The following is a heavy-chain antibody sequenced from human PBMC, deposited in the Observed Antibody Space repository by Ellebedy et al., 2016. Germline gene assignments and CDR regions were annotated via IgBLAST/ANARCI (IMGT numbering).Heavy chain of an antibody. D-gene: IGHD3-9*01. J-gene: IGHJ4*02. CDR2: IYSGDSDT. Sequence: GGSLRLXXKGSGYSFTSYWIGWVRQMPGKGLEWMGIIYSGDSDTSYSPSFQGQVTISADKSINTAYLQWSSLKASDTAMFYCARLTGPIFSPFDYWGQGALVTVSS. CDR3: ARLTGPIFSPFDY. CDR1: GYSFTSYW. V-gene: IGHV5-51*01.